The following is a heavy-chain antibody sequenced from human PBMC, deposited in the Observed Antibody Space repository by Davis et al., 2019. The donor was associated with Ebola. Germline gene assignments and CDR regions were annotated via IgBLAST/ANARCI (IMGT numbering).Heavy chain of an antibody. V-gene: IGHV4-39*01. CDR1: GGSISSSSYY. D-gene: IGHD6-19*01. Sequence: GSLRLSCTVSGGSISSSSYYWGWIRQPPGKGLEWIGSIYYSGSTYYNPSLKSRVSISVDTSKNQFSLKLSSVTAADTAVYYCARLPSEQWLGFDYWGQETLVTVSS. CDR3: ARLPSEQWLGFDY. J-gene: IGHJ4*02. CDR2: IYYSGST.